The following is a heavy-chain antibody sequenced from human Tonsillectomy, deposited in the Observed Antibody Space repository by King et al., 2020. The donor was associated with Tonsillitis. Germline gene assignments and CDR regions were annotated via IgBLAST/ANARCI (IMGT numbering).Heavy chain of an antibody. CDR3: VKLTYDSSAYPF. Sequence: VQLVESGGGLVQPGGSLRLACSASGFTFSYYTMHWVRQAPGKVLEYVSAISSNGGSTYYAESVKGRFTISRDDSKNTLYVQMSSLRAEDTAVYYCVKLTYDSSAYPFWGQGTLVTVSS. CDR2: ISSNGGST. V-gene: IGHV3-64*05. J-gene: IGHJ4*02. D-gene: IGHD3-22*01. CDR1: GFTFSYYT.